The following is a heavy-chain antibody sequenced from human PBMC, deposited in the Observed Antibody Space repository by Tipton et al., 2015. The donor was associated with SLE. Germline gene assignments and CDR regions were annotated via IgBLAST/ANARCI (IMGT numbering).Heavy chain of an antibody. Sequence: TLSLTCTVYGESFSASQWTWIRQPPGKGLEWIGEVNHSVSTTYNPSLKSRVTISVDTSKKHFSLNLRSVTAADTAVYYCARDPNGGYGSFDYWGQGTLVTVSS. CDR1: GESFSASQ. D-gene: IGHD7-27*01. V-gene: IGHV4-34*01. J-gene: IGHJ4*02. CDR3: ARDPNGGYGSFDY. CDR2: VNHSVST.